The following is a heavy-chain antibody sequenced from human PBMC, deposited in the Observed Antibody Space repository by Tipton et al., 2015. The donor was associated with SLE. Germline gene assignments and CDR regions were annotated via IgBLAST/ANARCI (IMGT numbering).Heavy chain of an antibody. CDR1: GGSFNNGSYF. CDR3: AGSPFYDFWRNS. V-gene: IGHV4-61*02. J-gene: IGHJ5*02. CDR2: IYASGYT. D-gene: IGHD3-3*01. Sequence: TLSLTCTVSGGSFNNGSYFWSWIRQPAGKGLEWIGRIYASGYTNYNPSLKSRVTMSVDTSKNQFSLKLSSVTAADTALYYCAGSPFYDFWRNSWGQGTLVSVSS.